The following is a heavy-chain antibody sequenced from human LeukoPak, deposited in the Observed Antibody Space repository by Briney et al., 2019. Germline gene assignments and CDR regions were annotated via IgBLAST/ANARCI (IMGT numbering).Heavy chain of an antibody. CDR1: GGSISSYY. CDR3: ARLGGYSYYYDSSGYRLGELDY. J-gene: IGHJ4*02. V-gene: IGHV4-59*01. CDR2: IYYIGST. D-gene: IGHD3-22*01. Sequence: SETLSLTCSVSGGSISSYYWSWIRQPPGKGLEWLGYIYYIGSTNYNPSLKSRVTISVDTSKNQFSLKLSSVTAADTAVYYCARLGGYSYYYDSSGYRLGELDYWGQGTLVTVSS.